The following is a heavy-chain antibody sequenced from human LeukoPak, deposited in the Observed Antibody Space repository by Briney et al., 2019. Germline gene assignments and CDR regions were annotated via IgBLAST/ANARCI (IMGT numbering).Heavy chain of an antibody. J-gene: IGHJ3*02. CDR3: ARALYSYGYVGAFDI. CDR2: ISSSGSTI. CDR1: GFTFSSYE. D-gene: IGHD5-18*01. V-gene: IGHV3-48*03. Sequence: PGGSLRLSCAASGFTFSSYEMNWVRQAPGKGLEWVSYISSSGSTIYYADSVKGRFTISRDNAKNSLYLQMNSLRAEDTAVYYCARALYSYGYVGAFDIWGQGTMVTVSS.